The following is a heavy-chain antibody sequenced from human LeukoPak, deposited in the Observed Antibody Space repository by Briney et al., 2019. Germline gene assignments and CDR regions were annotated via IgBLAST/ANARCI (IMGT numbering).Heavy chain of an antibody. CDR2: IWYDGSNK. V-gene: IGHV3-33*01. Sequence: HPGGSLRLSCAASGFTFSSYGMHWVRQAPGKGLGWVAVIWYDGSNKYYADSVKGRFTISRDNSKNTLYLQMNSLRAEDTAVYYCARVYSSSWYTPYYYYYMDVWGKGTTVTVSS. CDR3: ARVYSSSWYTPYYYYYMDV. CDR1: GFTFSSYG. J-gene: IGHJ6*03. D-gene: IGHD6-13*01.